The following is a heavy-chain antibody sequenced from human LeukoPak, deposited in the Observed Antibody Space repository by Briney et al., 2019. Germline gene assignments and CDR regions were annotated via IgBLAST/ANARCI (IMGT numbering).Heavy chain of an antibody. Sequence: GGSLRLSCAASGFTFSSYWMHWVRQAPGKGLVWVSRINSDGSNTTYADSVKGRFTISGDNAKNTLYLQMNSLRAEDTAVYYCAREGGSRSFDSWGQGTLVTVSS. J-gene: IGHJ5*01. CDR3: AREGGSRSFDS. CDR2: INSDGSNT. CDR1: GFTFSSYW. D-gene: IGHD3-16*01. V-gene: IGHV3-74*01.